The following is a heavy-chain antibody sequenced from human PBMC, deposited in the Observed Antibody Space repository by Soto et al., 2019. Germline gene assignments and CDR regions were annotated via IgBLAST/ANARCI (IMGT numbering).Heavy chain of an antibody. D-gene: IGHD3-16*02. V-gene: IGHV4-59*01. Sequence: PSETLSLTCTVSGGSISSYYWSWIRQPPGKGLEWIGYIYYSGSTNYNPSLKSRVTISVDTSKNQFSLKLSSVTAADTAVYYCARFGYVWGSYRYTDYYYGMDVWGQGTTVTVSS. J-gene: IGHJ6*02. CDR1: GGSISSYY. CDR3: ARFGYVWGSYRYTDYYYGMDV. CDR2: IYYSGST.